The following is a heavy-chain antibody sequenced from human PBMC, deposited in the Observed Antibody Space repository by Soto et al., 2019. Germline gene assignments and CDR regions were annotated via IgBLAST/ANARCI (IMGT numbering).Heavy chain of an antibody. CDR1: GFTLSSYG. D-gene: IGHD6-19*01. Sequence: GGSMGLSCAASGFTLSSYGMPWSRQATSKGLEWVAVISYDGSNKYYADSVKGRFTISRDNSKNTLYLQMNSLRAEDTAVYYCAKDGGSGWSFYYYYYGMDVWGQGTTVTVSS. V-gene: IGHV3-30*18. J-gene: IGHJ6*02. CDR3: AKDGGSGWSFYYYYYGMDV. CDR2: ISYDGSNK.